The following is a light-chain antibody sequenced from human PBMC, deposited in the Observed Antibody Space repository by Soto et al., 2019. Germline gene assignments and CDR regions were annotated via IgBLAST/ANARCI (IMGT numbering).Light chain of an antibody. CDR2: DAS. J-gene: IGKJ4*01. CDR1: QDISNY. Sequence: IQMSQSPSSLSASVCDRVTITCQASQDISNYLNWYQQKPGKAPKLLIYDASNLEAGVPSRFSGSGSGTDFTFTISSLQPEDIATYYCQQYDNLPPLTFGGGTMVAIK. CDR3: QQYDNLPPLT. V-gene: IGKV1-33*01.